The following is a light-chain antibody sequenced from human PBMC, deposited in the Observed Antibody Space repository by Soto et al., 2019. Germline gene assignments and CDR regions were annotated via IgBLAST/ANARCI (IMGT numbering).Light chain of an antibody. J-gene: IGLJ1*01. CDR1: SSNIGAGYD. CDR2: GNS. CDR3: QSYDSSLSAPV. V-gene: IGLV1-40*01. Sequence: QSVLTQPPSVSGAPGQRVTISCTGSSSNIGAGYDVHWYQQLPGTDPKLLIYGNSNRPSGVPDRFSGSKSGTSASLAITGLQDEDEADYYCQSYDSSLSAPVFGTGIKLTVL.